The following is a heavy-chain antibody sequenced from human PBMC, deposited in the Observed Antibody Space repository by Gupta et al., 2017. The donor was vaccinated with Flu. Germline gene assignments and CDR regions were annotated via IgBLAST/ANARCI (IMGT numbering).Heavy chain of an antibody. CDR2: IKNKASGYTT. Sequence: EVQLVESGGGLVQPGGSLRLSCAASGFTFSDPYMDWVRQTPGKGLEWVARIKNKASGYTTQYAASVKGRFIISRDDSKNSLSLQMNSLNTEDTAIYYCIRDWNTAMFDWGQGALVTVPS. D-gene: IGHD5-18*01. CDR3: IRDWNTAMFD. J-gene: IGHJ4*02. V-gene: IGHV3-72*01. CDR1: GFTFSDPY.